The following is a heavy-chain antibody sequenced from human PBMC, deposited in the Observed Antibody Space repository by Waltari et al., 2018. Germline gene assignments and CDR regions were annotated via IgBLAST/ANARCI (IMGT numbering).Heavy chain of an antibody. CDR1: GGSFSGYY. J-gene: IGHJ6*03. D-gene: IGHD3-10*01. CDR2: INHSGST. CDR3: ARGVTISYYYGSGSYYRPYYDMDV. V-gene: IGHV4-34*01. Sequence: QEQLQQWGAGLLKPSETLSLTCAVYGGSFSGYYWSWIRQPPGKGLEWIGEINHSGSTNYNPSLKSRVTISVDTSKNQFSLKLSSVTAADTAVYYCARGVTISYYYGSGSYYRPYYDMDVWGKGTTVTISS.